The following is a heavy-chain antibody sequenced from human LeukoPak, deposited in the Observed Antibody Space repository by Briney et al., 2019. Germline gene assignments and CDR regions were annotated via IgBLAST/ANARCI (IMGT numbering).Heavy chain of an antibody. J-gene: IGHJ3*02. Sequence: ASVKVSCKVSGSNLTEVSVYWVRQAPGKGLEWMGGFDPDDGETVYAQTFQGRLTMIEDTSTDTAYMDLSSLKSDDTAVYYCATVMVRAVILAFDNWGQGTMVIVSS. CDR3: ATVMVRAVILAFDN. CDR2: FDPDDGET. CDR1: GSNLTEVS. D-gene: IGHD3-10*01. V-gene: IGHV1-24*01.